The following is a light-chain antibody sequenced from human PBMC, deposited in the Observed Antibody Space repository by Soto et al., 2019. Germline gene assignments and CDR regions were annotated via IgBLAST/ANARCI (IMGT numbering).Light chain of an antibody. J-gene: IGLJ1*01. Sequence: QSVLTQPASVSGSPGQSITISCTGTSSDVGGYNYVSWYQQHPGKAPKLMIYEVSNRPSGVSSRFSGSKSGNTASLTISGLQAEDEADYYCSSYTSSSTLVVFGTGTKVTVL. CDR2: EVS. V-gene: IGLV2-14*01. CDR1: SSDVGGYNY. CDR3: SSYTSSSTLVV.